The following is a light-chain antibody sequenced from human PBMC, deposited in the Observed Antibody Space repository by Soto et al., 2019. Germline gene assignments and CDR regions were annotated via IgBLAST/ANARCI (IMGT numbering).Light chain of an antibody. CDR1: QHISRY. J-gene: IGKJ3*01. CDR2: DAS. V-gene: IGKV1-33*01. Sequence: DIQMTQSPSSLSASVGDRVTITCQASQHISRYLSWYQQKPGKAPKLLIYDASNLETGVPPRFSGGGSGTDFNFTITSLQPEDFATYYCQHYDNPGFTFGPGTKVDIK. CDR3: QHYDNPGFT.